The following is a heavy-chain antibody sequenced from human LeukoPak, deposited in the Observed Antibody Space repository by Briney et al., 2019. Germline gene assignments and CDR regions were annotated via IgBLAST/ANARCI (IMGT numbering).Heavy chain of an antibody. Sequence: GGSLRLSCAASGFTFSSYSMCWVRQAPGKGLEWVTVISYDGSNKYYTDSVKGRFTISRDNSKNTLYLQMNSLRAEDTAVYYCARGGRSLDAFDIWGQGTMVTVSS. V-gene: IGHV3-30*14. J-gene: IGHJ3*02. CDR1: GFTFSSYS. CDR3: ARGGRSLDAFDI. CDR2: ISYDGSNK.